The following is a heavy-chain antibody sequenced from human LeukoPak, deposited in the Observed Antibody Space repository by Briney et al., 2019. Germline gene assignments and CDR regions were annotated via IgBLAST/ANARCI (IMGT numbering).Heavy chain of an antibody. CDR2: ISGSGAST. D-gene: IGHD1-26*01. V-gene: IGHV3-23*01. J-gene: IGHJ4*02. CDR1: GFTFGSYA. CDR3: AKEGGSYLKHLDY. Sequence: GGSLRLSCAASGFTFGSYAMTWVRQAPGKGLEWVSTISGSGASTYYADSVKGRLTISRDNSKNTLYLQMNSLRAEDTAVYYCAKEGGSYLKHLDYWGQGTLVTVSS.